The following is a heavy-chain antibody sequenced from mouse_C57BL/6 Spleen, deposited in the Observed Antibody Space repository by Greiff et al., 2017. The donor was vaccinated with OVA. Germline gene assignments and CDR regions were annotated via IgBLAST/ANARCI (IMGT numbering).Heavy chain of an antibody. CDR2: IYPSDSET. CDR3: ALNDDYDEGAWFAY. V-gene: IGHV1-61*01. CDR1: GYTFTSYW. Sequence: QVQLQQPGAELVRPGSSVKLSCKASGYTFTSYWMDWVKQRPGQGLEWIGNIYPSDSETHYNQKFKDKATLTVDKSSSTAYMQLSSLTSEDSAVYYCALNDDYDEGAWFAYWGQGTLVTVSA. D-gene: IGHD2-4*01. J-gene: IGHJ3*01.